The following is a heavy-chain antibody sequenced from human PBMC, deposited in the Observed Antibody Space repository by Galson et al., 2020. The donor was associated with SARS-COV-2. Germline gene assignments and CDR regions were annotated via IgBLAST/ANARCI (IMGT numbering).Heavy chain of an antibody. CDR1: GFTVSSNY. Sequence: GGSLRLSCAASGFTVSSNYMSWVRQAPGKGLEWVSVIYSGGSTYYADSVKGRFTISRDNSKNTLYLQMNSLRAEDTAVYYCARGGLYYYDSSGYSNDAFDIWGQGTMVTVSS. CDR3: ARGGLYYYDSSGYSNDAFDI. V-gene: IGHV3-66*02. CDR2: IYSGGST. D-gene: IGHD3-22*01. J-gene: IGHJ3*02.